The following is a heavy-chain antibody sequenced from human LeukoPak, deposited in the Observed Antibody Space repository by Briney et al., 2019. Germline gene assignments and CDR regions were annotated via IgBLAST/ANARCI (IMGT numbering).Heavy chain of an antibody. V-gene: IGHV4-34*01. D-gene: IGHD1-26*01. J-gene: IGHJ4*02. Sequence: KPSETLSLACTVYGGSFSGYYWSWIRQPPGKGLEWIGEINHSGSTNYNPSLKSRVTISVDTSKNQFSLKLSSVTAADTAVYYCASGNSGSFASRDFDYWGQGTLVTVSS. CDR2: INHSGST. CDR3: ASGNSGSFASRDFDY. CDR1: GGSFSGYY.